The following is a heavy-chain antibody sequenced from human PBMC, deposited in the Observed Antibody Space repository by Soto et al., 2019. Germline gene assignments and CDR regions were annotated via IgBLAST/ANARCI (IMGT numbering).Heavy chain of an antibody. J-gene: IGHJ4*02. CDR1: GFTFSSYG. D-gene: IGHD2-2*01. Sequence: QVQLVESGGGVVQPGRSLRLSCAASGFTFSSYGMHWVRQAPGKGLEWVAVIWYDGSNKYYADSVKGRFTISRDNSKNTLYLQMNSLRAEDTAVYYCARESLVVVPAAILDYWGQGTLVTVSS. CDR3: ARESLVVVPAAILDY. V-gene: IGHV3-33*01. CDR2: IWYDGSNK.